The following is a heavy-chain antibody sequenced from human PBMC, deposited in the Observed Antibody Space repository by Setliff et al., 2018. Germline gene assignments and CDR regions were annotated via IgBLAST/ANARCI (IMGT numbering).Heavy chain of an antibody. D-gene: IGHD2-15*01. V-gene: IGHV4-61*09. Sequence: PSETLSLTCTVSGGSTSSGSYYWSWIRQPAGKGQEWIGHIYTSGSTNYNPSLKSRVTISVDTSKNQFSLKLSSVTAADTAVYYWARAPHGWSAYYYYYYMDVWGKGTTVTVSS. CDR2: IYTSGST. CDR1: GGSTSSGSYY. CDR3: ARAPHGWSAYYYYYYMDV. J-gene: IGHJ6*03.